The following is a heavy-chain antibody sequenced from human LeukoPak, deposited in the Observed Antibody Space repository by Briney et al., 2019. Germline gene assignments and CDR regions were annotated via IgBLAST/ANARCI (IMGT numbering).Heavy chain of an antibody. Sequence: GGSLRLSCAASGFTFSNYWMHWVRQAPGKGLVWVSRINSDGINTSYADSVKGRFTISRDNAKNTLNLQMNSLRAEDTAVYYCAKSHHVTAIDYWGQGTLVTVSS. CDR3: AKSHHVTAIDY. CDR2: INSDGINT. V-gene: IGHV3-74*01. CDR1: GFTFSNYW. J-gene: IGHJ4*02. D-gene: IGHD2-21*02.